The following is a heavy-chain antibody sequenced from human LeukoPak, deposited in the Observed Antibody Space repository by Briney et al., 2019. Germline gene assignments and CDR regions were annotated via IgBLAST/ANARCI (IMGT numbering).Heavy chain of an antibody. CDR1: GGSFSGYY. J-gene: IGHJ4*02. V-gene: IGHV4-34*01. CDR3: ARGPLAVAGTTPLDY. CDR2: INHSGST. D-gene: IGHD6-19*01. Sequence: SETLSLTCAVYGGSFSGYYWSWVRQPPGKGLEWLGEINHSGSTNYNPSLRSRVTISVDTSKNQFSLKLSSVTAADTAVYYCARGPLAVAGTTPLDYWGQGTLVTVSS.